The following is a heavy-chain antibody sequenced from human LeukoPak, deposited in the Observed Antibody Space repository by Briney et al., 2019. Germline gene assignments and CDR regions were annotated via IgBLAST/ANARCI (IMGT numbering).Heavy chain of an antibody. CDR2: ISSSSGTI. Sequence: GGSLRLSCVGSGFIFSSYSMNWVRQAPGKGLEWISYISSSSGTIYYADSVKGRFTISRDNAKNSLYLQMNSLRAEDAAVYYCAAGDDDSSGYALDYWGQGTLVTVSS. CDR3: AAGDDDSSGYALDY. V-gene: IGHV3-48*01. J-gene: IGHJ4*02. CDR1: GFIFSSYS. D-gene: IGHD3-22*01.